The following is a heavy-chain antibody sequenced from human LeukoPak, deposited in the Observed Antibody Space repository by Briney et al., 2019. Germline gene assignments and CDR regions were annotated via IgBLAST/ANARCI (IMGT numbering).Heavy chain of an antibody. CDR2: IYYSGST. Sequence: SETLSLTCTVSGGSINTYYWSWIRQPPGKGLEWIGYIYYSGSTDYNPSLKNRVTISVKTSKNQFSLKLTSVTAADTSVYYCARDSPEWVDQHFDPWGHGIMVTVAS. J-gene: IGHJ5*02. D-gene: IGHD6-19*01. CDR3: ARDSPEWVDQHFDP. CDR1: GGSINTYY. V-gene: IGHV4-59*01.